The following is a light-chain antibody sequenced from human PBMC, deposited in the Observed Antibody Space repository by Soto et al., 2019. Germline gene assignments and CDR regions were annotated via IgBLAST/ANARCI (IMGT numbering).Light chain of an antibody. CDR2: YIS. V-gene: IGKV3D-15*01. CDR3: QQHNQWPIP. Sequence: EIVLTQSPDTLTSSPGERDTLSCKASQSAGNFLAWYQQKPGQAPSLLIYYISTRATGIPARFSGSGSGTEFTLTLNSLQSEDSAVYYCQQHNQWPIPVGQGTRLEI. CDR1: QSAGNF. J-gene: IGKJ5*01.